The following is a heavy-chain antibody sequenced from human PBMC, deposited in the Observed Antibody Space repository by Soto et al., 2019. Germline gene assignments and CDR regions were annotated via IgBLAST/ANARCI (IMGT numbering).Heavy chain of an antibody. V-gene: IGHV4-4*07. CDR2: IYSSGNT. J-gene: IGHJ3*02. Sequence: QVQLQESGPGLVKPSETLSLICTVSGGSIRNYFWTWIRQPAGKGLEWIGRIYSSGNTVYNASLKSRVTMSIDMSKNTFSLTLSSMTSADTAVYYCVXXXESPGISGSWGAFDIWGQGTVVTVSS. CDR3: VXXXESPGISGSWGAFDI. D-gene: IGHD1-20*01. CDR1: GGSIRNYF.